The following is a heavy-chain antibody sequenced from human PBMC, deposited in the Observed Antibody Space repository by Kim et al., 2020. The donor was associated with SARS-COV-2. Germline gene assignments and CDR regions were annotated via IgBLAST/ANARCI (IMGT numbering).Heavy chain of an antibody. Sequence: GGSLRLSCAASGFTFSSYGMHWVRQAPGKGLEWVAVIWYDGSNKYYADSVKGRFTISRDNSKNTLYLQMNSLRAEDTAVYYCARDPRRKVRGVREWTYYFDYWGQGTLVTVSS. CDR1: GFTFSSYG. V-gene: IGHV3-33*01. J-gene: IGHJ4*02. CDR3: ARDPRRKVRGVREWTYYFDY. CDR2: IWYDGSNK. D-gene: IGHD3-10*01.